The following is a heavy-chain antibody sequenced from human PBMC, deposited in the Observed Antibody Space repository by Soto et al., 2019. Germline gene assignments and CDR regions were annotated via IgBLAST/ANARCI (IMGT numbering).Heavy chain of an antibody. D-gene: IGHD2-15*01. CDR2: INPNSGGT. V-gene: IGHV1-2*04. Sequence: WASVKVSCKASGYTFTGYYMHWVRQAPGQGLEWMGWINPNSGGTNYAQKFQGWVTMTRDTSISTAYMELSRLRSDDTAVYYCARELMKGYCSGGSCYSGLTGYYYGMDVWGQGTTVTVSS. CDR3: ARELMKGYCSGGSCYSGLTGYYYGMDV. CDR1: GYTFTGYY. J-gene: IGHJ6*02.